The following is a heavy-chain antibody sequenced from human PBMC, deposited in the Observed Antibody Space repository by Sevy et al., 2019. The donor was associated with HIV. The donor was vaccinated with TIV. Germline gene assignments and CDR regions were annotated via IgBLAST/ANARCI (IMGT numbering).Heavy chain of an antibody. CDR1: GFTFSSYA. CDR3: AKTENYYDSSGYDPGAFDI. V-gene: IGHV3-23*01. J-gene: IGHJ3*02. D-gene: IGHD3-22*01. CDR2: ISGSGGST. Sequence: GGSLRLSCAASGFTFSSYAMSWVRQAPGKGLEWVSAISGSGGSTYYADSVKGRFTISRDNSKNTMYLQMNSLRAEDTAVESCAKTENYYDSSGYDPGAFDIWGQGTMVTVSS.